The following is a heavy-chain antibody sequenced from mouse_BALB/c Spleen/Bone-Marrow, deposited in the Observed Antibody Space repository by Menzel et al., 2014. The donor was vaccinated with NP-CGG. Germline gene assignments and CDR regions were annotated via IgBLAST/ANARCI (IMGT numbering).Heavy chain of an antibody. CDR3: AKGGYGSSYVRYYAMDY. D-gene: IGHD1-1*01. Sequence: QVQLQQSGAVLVRPGTSVKMPCKAAGYSFTNFWIGWVKQRPGHGLEWIGVIYPKNDDANYNEKFKSKDTLTADKSSSTAYMQLSRLTSEDSAVYFCAKGGYGSSYVRYYAMDYWGQGTSVTVSS. J-gene: IGHJ4*01. CDR1: GYSFTNFW. CDR2: IYPKNDDA. V-gene: IGHV1-63*02.